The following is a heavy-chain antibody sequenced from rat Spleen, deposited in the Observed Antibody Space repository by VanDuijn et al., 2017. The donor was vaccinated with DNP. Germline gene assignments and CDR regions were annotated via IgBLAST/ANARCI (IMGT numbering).Heavy chain of an antibody. J-gene: IGHJ1*01. V-gene: IGHV5S10*01. CDR2: ITYVGGSRT. Sequence: EVQLVESGGGLVQPGRSLKLSCAASGFNFSDYNMAWVRQAPKKGLEWVATITYVGGSRTYYRDSVKGRFTVSSDNAESTLYLQMNSLRSEATATYYCARGVYYYSATYWYFDFWGPGTMVTVSS. CDR1: GFNFSDYN. CDR3: ARGVYYYSATYWYFDF. D-gene: IGHD1-1*01.